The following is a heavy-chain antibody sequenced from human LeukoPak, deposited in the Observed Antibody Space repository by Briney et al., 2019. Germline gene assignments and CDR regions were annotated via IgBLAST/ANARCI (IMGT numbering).Heavy chain of an antibody. CDR2: INHSGST. Sequence: SETLSLTCAVYGGSFSGYYWSWIRRPPGKGLEWIGEINHSGSTNYNPSLKSRVTISVDTSKNQFSLKLSSVTAADTAVYYCARRSYARYYFDYWGQGTLVTVSS. CDR3: ARRSYARYYFDY. J-gene: IGHJ4*02. D-gene: IGHD2-2*01. V-gene: IGHV4-34*01. CDR1: GGSFSGYY.